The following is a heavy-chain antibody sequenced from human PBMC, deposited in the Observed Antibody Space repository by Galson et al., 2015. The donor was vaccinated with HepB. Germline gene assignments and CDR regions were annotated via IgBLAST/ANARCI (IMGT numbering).Heavy chain of an antibody. J-gene: IGHJ4*02. D-gene: IGHD3-16*01. CDR3: AKDGAGGTWLDY. Sequence: CAASGFTFDDYAMHWVRQAPGKGLEWVSGISLNSGSIGYADSVKGRFTISRDNAKNSLYLQMNSLRAEDTALYYCAKDGAGGTWLDYWGQGTLVTVSS. CDR2: ISLNSGSI. CDR1: GFTFDDYA. V-gene: IGHV3-9*01.